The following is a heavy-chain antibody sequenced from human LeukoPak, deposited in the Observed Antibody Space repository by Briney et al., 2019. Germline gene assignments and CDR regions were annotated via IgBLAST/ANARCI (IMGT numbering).Heavy chain of an antibody. CDR3: ARDLGPIAVAGPYFDY. D-gene: IGHD6-19*01. Sequence: GSSVKVSCKASGGTFSSYAISWVRQAPGQGLEWVGRIIPILGIANYAQKFQGRVTITADKSTSTAYMELSSLRSEDTAVYYCARDLGPIAVAGPYFDYWGQGTLVTVSS. J-gene: IGHJ4*02. CDR2: IIPILGIA. V-gene: IGHV1-69*04. CDR1: GGTFSSYA.